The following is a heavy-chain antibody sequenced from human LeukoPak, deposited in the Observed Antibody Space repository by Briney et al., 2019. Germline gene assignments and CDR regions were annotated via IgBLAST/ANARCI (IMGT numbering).Heavy chain of an antibody. D-gene: IGHD3-10*01. CDR3: AKGAFRDQVQGYYYMDV. CDR1: GFTFSSYW. Sequence: GGSLRLSCAASGFTFSSYWMSWVREAPGKGLEWVANIKQDGSEKYYVDSVKGRFIISRDNAKNSLYLQMNSLRAEDTAVYYCAKGAFRDQVQGYYYMDVWGKGTTVTVSS. CDR2: IKQDGSEK. J-gene: IGHJ6*03. V-gene: IGHV3-7*01.